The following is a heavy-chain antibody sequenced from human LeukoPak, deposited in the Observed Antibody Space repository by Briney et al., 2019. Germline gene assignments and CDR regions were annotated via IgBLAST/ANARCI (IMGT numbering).Heavy chain of an antibody. D-gene: IGHD1-20*01. CDR3: AKVGYNWNDATFGY. V-gene: IGHV3-23*01. Sequence: GGSLRLSCAASGFTFSSYAMSWVRQAPGKGLEWVSAISGSGGSTYYADSVKGRFTISRDNSKNTLYLQMNSLRAEDTAVYCCAKVGYNWNDATFGYWGQGTLVTVSS. J-gene: IGHJ4*02. CDR2: ISGSGGST. CDR1: GFTFSSYA.